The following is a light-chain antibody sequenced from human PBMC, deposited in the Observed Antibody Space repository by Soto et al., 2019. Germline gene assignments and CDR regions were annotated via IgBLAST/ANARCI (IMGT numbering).Light chain of an antibody. Sequence: EIVMTQSPPSLTVTPGEPASISCRSSQRLLHSNGNTFLDWYLQKPGQSPQLLIYLGSNRASGVPDRVSGSEAGTDFTLKISRVEAEDVGVYYCMQGISFTFGQGTRVEIK. V-gene: IGKV2-28*01. CDR2: LGS. J-gene: IGKJ1*01. CDR1: QRLLHSNGNTF. CDR3: MQGISFT.